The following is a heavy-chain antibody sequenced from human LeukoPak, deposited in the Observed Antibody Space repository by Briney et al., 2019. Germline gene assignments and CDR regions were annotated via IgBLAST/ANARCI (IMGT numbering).Heavy chain of an antibody. CDR2: INPNSGGT. CDR3: ARVSSRWYNWFDP. CDR1: GYTFTGYY. Sequence: ASVKVSCKASGYTFTGYYMHWVRQAPGQGLEWMGWINPNSGGTNYAQRFQGRVTMTRDTSISTAYMKLSRLRSDDTAVYYCARVSSRWYNWFDPWGQGTLVTVSS. J-gene: IGHJ5*02. V-gene: IGHV1-2*02. D-gene: IGHD6-13*01.